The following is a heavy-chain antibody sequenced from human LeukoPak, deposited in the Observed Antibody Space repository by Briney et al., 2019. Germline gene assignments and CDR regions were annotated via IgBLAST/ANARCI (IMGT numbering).Heavy chain of an antibody. D-gene: IGHD6-13*01. J-gene: IGHJ4*02. CDR1: GFTFSAYA. V-gene: IGHV3-23*01. Sequence: GGSLRLSCAASGFTFSAYAMSWVRQAPGKGLEWVSAIGGSGGSTYYADSVKGRFTISRDNSKNTLYLQMNTLRAKDTAVYYCAKGALGSRRHYFFDYWGQGTLVTVSS. CDR2: IGGSGGST. CDR3: AKGALGSRRHYFFDY.